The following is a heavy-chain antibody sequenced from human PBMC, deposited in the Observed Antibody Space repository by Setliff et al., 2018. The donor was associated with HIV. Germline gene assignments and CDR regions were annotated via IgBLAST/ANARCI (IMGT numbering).Heavy chain of an antibody. CDR1: GFTFSTSW. D-gene: IGHD1-26*01. Sequence: LRLSCAASGFTFSTSWMHWVRQVPGEGVMWVSRINGDGSTTTYADSVRGRFTISRDNAKGTLDLQMNSLRAEDTAVYYCARRGNYLGDAFDIWGQGTMVTVSS. CDR2: INGDGSTT. CDR3: ARRGNYLGDAFDI. V-gene: IGHV3-74*01. J-gene: IGHJ3*02.